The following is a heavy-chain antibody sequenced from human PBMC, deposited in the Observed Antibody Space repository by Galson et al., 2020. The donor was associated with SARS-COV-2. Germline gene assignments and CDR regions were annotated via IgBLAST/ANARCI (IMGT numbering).Heavy chain of an antibody. D-gene: IGHD4-17*01. Sequence: SETLSLTCAVYGGSFSGYYWSWIRQPPGKGLEWIGEINHSGSTNYNPSLKSRVSMSVDTSKNQFSLKLSSVTAADTAVYYCARVPYGTPGVGDYWGQGTLVTVSS. V-gene: IGHV4-34*01. CDR1: GGSFSGYY. CDR2: INHSGST. CDR3: ARVPYGTPGVGDY. J-gene: IGHJ4*02.